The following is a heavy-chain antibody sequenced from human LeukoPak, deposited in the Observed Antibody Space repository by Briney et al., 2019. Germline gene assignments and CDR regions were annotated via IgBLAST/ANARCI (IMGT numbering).Heavy chain of an antibody. CDR3: AKDYGWNAIVRATAGFDF. V-gene: IGHV3-30*02. CDR2: IWYDGSNE. D-gene: IGHD1-26*01. CDR1: GFAFSSSG. Sequence: GGSLRLSCATSGFAFSSSGMHWVRQAPGKGLEWVAVIWYDGSNEYYADSVKGRFTISRDNSKKTLYLQMNSLRAEDTAVYYCAKDYGWNAIVRATAGFDFWGQGTLVTVSS. J-gene: IGHJ4*02.